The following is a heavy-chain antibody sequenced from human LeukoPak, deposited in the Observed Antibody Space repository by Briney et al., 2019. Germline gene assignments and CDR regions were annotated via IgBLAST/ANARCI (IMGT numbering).Heavy chain of an antibody. V-gene: IGHV4-39*01. D-gene: IGHD2-21*01. J-gene: IGHJ6*03. CDR1: GGSISSSSYY. CDR3: ARHGGEALYYYYMDV. CDR2: IYYSGST. Sequence: SETLSLTCTVSGGSISSSSYYWGWIRQPPGKGLEWIGSIYYSGSTYYNPSLKSRVTISVDTSKNQFSLNLSSVTAADTAVYYCARHGGEALYYYYMDVWGKGTTVTVSS.